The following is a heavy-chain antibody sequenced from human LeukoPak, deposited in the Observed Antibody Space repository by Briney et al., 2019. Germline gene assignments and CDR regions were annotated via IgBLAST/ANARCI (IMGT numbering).Heavy chain of an antibody. CDR1: GYTFTSYY. CDR3: ATGGSGSYYYYYYYMDV. D-gene: IGHD3-10*01. CDR2: INPTGGST. Sequence: ASVKVSCKASGYTFTSYYMHWVRQAPGQGLEWMGLINPTGGSTGYAQKFQGRVTMTRDMSTSTDYMELSSLRSEDTAVYYCATGGSGSYYYYYYYMDVWGKGTTVTISS. V-gene: IGHV1-46*01. J-gene: IGHJ6*03.